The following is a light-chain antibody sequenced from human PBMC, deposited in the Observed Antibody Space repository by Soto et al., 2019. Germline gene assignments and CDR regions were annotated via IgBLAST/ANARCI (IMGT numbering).Light chain of an antibody. Sequence: DIQMTQSPSSLSASVGDSVTITCRASQSIDNYLSWYQQIPGKAPKLLIYAASNLQRGVPSRFSGSGSGTEFTLTISSLQPDDFATYYCQQYNSYSRTFGQGTKVDIK. V-gene: IGKV1-39*01. J-gene: IGKJ2*01. CDR1: QSIDNY. CDR2: AAS. CDR3: QQYNSYSRT.